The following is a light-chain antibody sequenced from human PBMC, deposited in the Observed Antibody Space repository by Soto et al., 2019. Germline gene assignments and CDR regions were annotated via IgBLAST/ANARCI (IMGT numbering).Light chain of an antibody. CDR3: QQYGSSPLFT. Sequence: EIVLTQSPGTLSLSPGERATLSCRASQRVSSSYLAWYQQKPGQAPRLLIYGASSRPTGIPDRFSGSGSGTDFTLTISRLEPEDFAVYYCQQYGSSPLFTFGPGTKVDIK. CDR1: QRVSSSY. J-gene: IGKJ3*01. V-gene: IGKV3-20*01. CDR2: GAS.